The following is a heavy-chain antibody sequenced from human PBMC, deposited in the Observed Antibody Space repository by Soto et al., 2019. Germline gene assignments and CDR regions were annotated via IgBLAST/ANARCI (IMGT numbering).Heavy chain of an antibody. J-gene: IGHJ3*02. CDR1: SGSFISYF. Sequence: SETLTLTCTVSSGSFISYFWTWVRQSPGKGLQWIGYIHYSGNTNYSPSLKSRVIMSVDTSKNQFSLRLTSVTAADTAVYYCARLNQLAPKRNAFDIWGLGTMVTVSS. V-gene: IGHV4-59*01. CDR2: IHYSGNT. CDR3: ARLNQLAPKRNAFDI. D-gene: IGHD2-2*01.